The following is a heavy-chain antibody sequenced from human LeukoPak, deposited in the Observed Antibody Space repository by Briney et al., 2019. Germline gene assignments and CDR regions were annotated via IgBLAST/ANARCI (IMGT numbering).Heavy chain of an antibody. D-gene: IGHD2-2*01. CDR1: GDSISSYY. Sequence: PSETLSLPCTVSGDSISSYYWSWMRQPPGKGLEWIGYIYYSGTTNYNPSLKSRVTISVDTSKNQFSLNLSSVTAADTAVYYCARGIYCSSAACYHHFAYWGQGTLVTVSS. CDR2: IYYSGTT. J-gene: IGHJ4*02. CDR3: ARGIYCSSAACYHHFAY. V-gene: IGHV4-59*01.